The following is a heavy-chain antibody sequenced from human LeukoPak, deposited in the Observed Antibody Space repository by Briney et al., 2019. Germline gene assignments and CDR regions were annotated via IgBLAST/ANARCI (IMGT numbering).Heavy chain of an antibody. Sequence: GASVKVSCKASGYTFTGYYMHWVRQALGQGLEWMGWINPNSGGTNYAQKFQGRVTMTRDTSISTAYMELSRLRSDDTAVYYCARLIAAAGLYYYMDVWGKGTTVTVSS. V-gene: IGHV1-2*02. CDR3: ARLIAAAGLYYYMDV. J-gene: IGHJ6*03. CDR1: GYTFTGYY. CDR2: INPNSGGT. D-gene: IGHD6-13*01.